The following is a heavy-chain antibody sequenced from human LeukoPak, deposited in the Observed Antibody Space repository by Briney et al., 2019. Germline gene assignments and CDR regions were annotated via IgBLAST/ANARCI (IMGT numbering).Heavy chain of an antibody. CDR2: INHSGST. Sequence: SETLSLTCAVYGGSFSGYYWSWIRQPPGKGLEWIGEINHSGSTNYNPSLKSRVTISVDTSKNQFSLKLSSVTAADTAVYYCARRFAGLGGGYSYGPLVYFDYWGQGTLVTVSS. CDR1: GGSFSGYY. D-gene: IGHD5-18*01. V-gene: IGHV4-34*01. J-gene: IGHJ4*02. CDR3: ARRFAGLGGGYSYGPLVYFDY.